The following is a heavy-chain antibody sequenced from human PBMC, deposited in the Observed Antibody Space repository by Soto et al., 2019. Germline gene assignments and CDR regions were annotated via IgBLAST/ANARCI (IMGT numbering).Heavy chain of an antibody. CDR3: ARDTVTALFYGLDV. Sequence: QVQLQESGPGLVKPSHTLSLTSTVSGGSISSGDYYWSWIRQPPGKGLERIGYIYYSGSPYYNPSLNSRVTISVDTSMSRFALELSSVTAAGTAVYYCARDTVTALFYGLDVWVQGSTVAVS. V-gene: IGHV4-30-4*01. CDR1: GGSISSGDYY. J-gene: IGHJ6*02. D-gene: IGHD4-17*01. CDR2: IYYSGSP.